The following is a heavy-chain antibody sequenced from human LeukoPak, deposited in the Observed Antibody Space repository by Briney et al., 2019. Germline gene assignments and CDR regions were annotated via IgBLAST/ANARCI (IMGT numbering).Heavy chain of an antibody. Sequence: ASVKVSCKASGYRFTSYDINWVRQATGQGLEWMGSMSPKGDNTAYAQKFQGRVTMTTDTSTSAAYMELSGLRSDDTAVYYCARALLWSGYGVGYWGQGTLVTVSS. CDR3: ARALLWSGYGVGY. CDR2: MSPKGDNT. V-gene: IGHV1-8*01. CDR1: GYRFTSYD. J-gene: IGHJ4*02. D-gene: IGHD3-3*01.